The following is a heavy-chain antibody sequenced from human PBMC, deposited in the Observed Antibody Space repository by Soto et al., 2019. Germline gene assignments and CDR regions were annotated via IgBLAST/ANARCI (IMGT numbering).Heavy chain of an antibody. D-gene: IGHD6-19*01. CDR2: VNEYGTDS. CDR1: GFTFSSSW. CDR3: ARVAVVTRGIDY. Sequence: PGGSLRLSCVASGFTFSSSWMHWVRQAPGKGLVWVSRVNEYGTDSNYADSVKGRFTISRDNAKNTVYLQMNSPRAEDTAVYYCARVAVVTRGIDYWGQGTLVTVSS. V-gene: IGHV3-74*01. J-gene: IGHJ4*02.